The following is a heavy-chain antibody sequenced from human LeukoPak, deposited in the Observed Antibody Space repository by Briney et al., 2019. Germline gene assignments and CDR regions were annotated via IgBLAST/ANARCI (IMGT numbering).Heavy chain of an antibody. CDR1: GFTFDDYA. D-gene: IGHD3-10*01. J-gene: IGHJ6*02. CDR2: ISGDGGST. Sequence: GGSLRLSCAASGFTFDDYAMHWVRQAPGKGLEWVSLISGDGGSTYYADSVKGRFTISRDNSKNSLYLQMNSLRTEDTTLYYCAKDDGSGSYSSEYYYYGMDVWGQGTTVTVSS. V-gene: IGHV3-43*02. CDR3: AKDDGSGSYSSEYYYYGMDV.